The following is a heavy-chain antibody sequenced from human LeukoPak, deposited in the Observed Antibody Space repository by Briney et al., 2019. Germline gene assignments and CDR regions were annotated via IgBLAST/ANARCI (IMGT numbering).Heavy chain of an antibody. D-gene: IGHD3-3*01. CDR3: ARGRTRITI. J-gene: IGHJ4*02. CDR1: GGSISSGSYY. Sequence: PSETLSLTCTVSGGSISSGSYYWSWIRQPAGKGLEWIGRIYTSGSTNYNPSLKSRVTISVDTSKNQFSLKLSSVTAADTAVYYCARGRTRITIWGQGTLVTVSS. CDR2: IYTSGST. V-gene: IGHV4-61*02.